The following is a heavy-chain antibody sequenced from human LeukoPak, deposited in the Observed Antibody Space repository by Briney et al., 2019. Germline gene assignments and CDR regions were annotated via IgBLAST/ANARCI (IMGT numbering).Heavy chain of an antibody. D-gene: IGHD3-3*02. CDR1: GYTFNTYG. V-gene: IGHV1-69*05. Sequence: SVKVSCKPYGYTFNTYGITWVRQAPGQGLEWMGGIIPIYGTPHSAQKFQGRVTITTDESTSTAFMDLSSLRSEDTAVYYCARGKLGYYYYHMDAWGKGTTVTVSS. CDR2: IIPIYGTP. J-gene: IGHJ6*03. CDR3: ARGKLGYYYYHMDA.